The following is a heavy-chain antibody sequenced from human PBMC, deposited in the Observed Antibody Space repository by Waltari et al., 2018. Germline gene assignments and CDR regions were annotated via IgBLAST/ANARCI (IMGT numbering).Heavy chain of an antibody. Sequence: QVQLVQSGAEVKKPGASVKVSCKASGYTFTSYDTNWVRQATGQGLEWMGWMNPNSGNTGYAQKFQGRVTITRNTSISTAYMELSSLRSEDTAVYYCARVRMGPYYYGMDVWGQGTTVTVSS. V-gene: IGHV1-8*03. J-gene: IGHJ6*02. CDR1: GYTFTSYD. CDR3: ARVRMGPYYYGMDV. CDR2: MNPNSGNT. D-gene: IGHD1-26*01.